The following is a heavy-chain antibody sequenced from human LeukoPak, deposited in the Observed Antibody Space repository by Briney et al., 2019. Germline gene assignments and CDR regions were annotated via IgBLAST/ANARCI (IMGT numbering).Heavy chain of an antibody. J-gene: IGHJ4*02. CDR1: GGSISSSSYY. V-gene: IGHV4-39*07. D-gene: IGHD5-18*01. Sequence: ASETLSLTCTVSGGSISSSSYYWGWIRQPPGKGLEWIGSIYYSGSTYYNPSLKSRVTISVDTSKNQFSLKLSSVTAADTAVYYCARSVKDTAMAYFDYWGQGTLVTVSS. CDR2: IYYSGST. CDR3: ARSVKDTAMAYFDY.